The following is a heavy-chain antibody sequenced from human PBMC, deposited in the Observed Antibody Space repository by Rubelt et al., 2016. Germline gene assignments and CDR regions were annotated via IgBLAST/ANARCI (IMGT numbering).Heavy chain of an antibody. V-gene: IGHV3-15*07. CDR1: GFTFSNAW. D-gene: IGHD1-20*01. J-gene: IGHJ4*02. CDR3: TTDTNWNDYVFDY. CDR2: IKSKTDGGTT. Sequence: GFTFSNAWMNWVRQAPGKGLEWVGRIKSKTDGGTTDYAAPVKGRFTISRDDSKDTPYLQMNSLKTEDTAVYYCTTDTNWNDYVFDYWGQGTLVTVSS.